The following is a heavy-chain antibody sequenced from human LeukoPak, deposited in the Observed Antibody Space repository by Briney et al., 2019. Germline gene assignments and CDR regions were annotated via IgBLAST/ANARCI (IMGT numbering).Heavy chain of an antibody. CDR3: ARERGGPDWYFDL. J-gene: IGHJ2*01. Sequence: GGSLRLSRAASGFTFSNYDMDWVRQAPGKGLEWLAVIWEDGNNKYYGDSVKGRFTISRDNSKNTLYLEMKSLRAEETSVYYCARERGGPDWYFDLWGRGTLVTVSS. D-gene: IGHD3-10*01. CDR1: GFTFSNYD. V-gene: IGHV3-33*01. CDR2: IWEDGNNK.